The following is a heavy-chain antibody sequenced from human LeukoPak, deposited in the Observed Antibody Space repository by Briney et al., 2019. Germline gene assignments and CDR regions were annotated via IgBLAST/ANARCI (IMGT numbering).Heavy chain of an antibody. Sequence: GGSLRLSCAASGFTFSSYSMNWVRQAPGKGLEWVSSISSSSSYIYYADSVKGRFTISRDNAKNSLYLQMNSLRAEDTAVYYCARDGYYYDSSSPADYWGQGTLVTVSS. J-gene: IGHJ4*02. CDR2: ISSSSSYI. CDR3: ARDGYYYDSSSPADY. CDR1: GFTFSSYS. D-gene: IGHD3-22*01. V-gene: IGHV3-21*01.